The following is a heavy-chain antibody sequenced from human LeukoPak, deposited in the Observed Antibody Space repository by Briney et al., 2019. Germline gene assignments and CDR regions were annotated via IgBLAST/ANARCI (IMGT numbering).Heavy chain of an antibody. CDR1: GFTFSSYY. CDR2: IKQDGSEK. D-gene: IGHD3-10*02. Sequence: GGSLRLSCAGSGFTFSSYYMSWVRQAPGKGLEWVANIKQDGSEKYYVDSVKGRFTIPRDNAQNSLYLQMNSLRAEDTALYYCARIRGVRGIFDYWGQGTLVTVSS. V-gene: IGHV3-7*02. CDR3: ARIRGVRGIFDY. J-gene: IGHJ4*02.